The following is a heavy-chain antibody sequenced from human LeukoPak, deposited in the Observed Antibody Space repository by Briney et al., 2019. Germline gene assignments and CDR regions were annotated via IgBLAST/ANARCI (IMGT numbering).Heavy chain of an antibody. CDR3: ARHNYYDKSGPFDP. D-gene: IGHD3-22*01. Sequence: SETLSLTCTVSGGSISSYYWSWIRQPPGHGLELIGYIYYSGSTNYNPSLKSRVTISVDTSKNQFSLKLSSVTAADTAVYYCARHNYYDKSGPFDPWGQGTLVTVSS. CDR1: GGSISSYY. V-gene: IGHV4-59*08. J-gene: IGHJ5*02. CDR2: IYYSGST.